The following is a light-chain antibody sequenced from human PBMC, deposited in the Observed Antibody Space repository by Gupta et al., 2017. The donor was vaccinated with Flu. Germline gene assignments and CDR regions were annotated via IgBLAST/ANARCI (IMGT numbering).Light chain of an antibody. CDR1: SLRSYY. V-gene: IGLV3-19*01. CDR2: GKN. Sequence: QGDSLRSYYASWYQQKPGQAPVLVIYGKNNRPSGIPDRFSGSNSGNTASLTITGAQAEDEADYYCNSRDSSGNHYVFATGTKVTVL. CDR3: NSRDSSGNHYV. J-gene: IGLJ1*01.